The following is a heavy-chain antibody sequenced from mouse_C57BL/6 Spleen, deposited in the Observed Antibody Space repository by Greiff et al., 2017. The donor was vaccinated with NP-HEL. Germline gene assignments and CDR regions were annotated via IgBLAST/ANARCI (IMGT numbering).Heavy chain of an antibody. Sequence: QVQLQQSGAELVRPGASVKLSCKASGYTFTDYYINWVKQRPGQGLEWIARIYPGSGNTYYNEKFKGKATLTAEKSSSTAYMQLSSLTSEDSAVYFCARWTTTVVARDYAMDYWGQGTSVTVSS. V-gene: IGHV1-76*01. CDR3: ARWTTTVVARDYAMDY. CDR2: IYPGSGNT. D-gene: IGHD1-1*01. CDR1: GYTFTDYY. J-gene: IGHJ4*01.